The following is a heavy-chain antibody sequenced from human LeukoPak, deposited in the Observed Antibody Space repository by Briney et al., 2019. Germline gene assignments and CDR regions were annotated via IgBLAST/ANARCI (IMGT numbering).Heavy chain of an antibody. D-gene: IGHD3-10*02. CDR3: AELGITMIGGV. CDR1: GFTFNTYS. J-gene: IGHJ6*04. V-gene: IGHV3-48*04. CDR2: ISSSSSTI. Sequence: GGSLRLSCTASGFTFNTYSMNWVRQAPGKGLEWVSYISSSSSTIYYADSVKGRFTISRDNAKNSLYLQMNSLRAEDTAVYYCAELGITMIGGVWGKGTTVTISS.